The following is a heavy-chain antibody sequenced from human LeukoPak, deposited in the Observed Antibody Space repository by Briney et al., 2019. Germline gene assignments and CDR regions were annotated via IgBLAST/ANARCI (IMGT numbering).Heavy chain of an antibody. CDR2: IYYSGST. CDR3: ARIEYSSSSLIFDY. V-gene: IGHV4-59*01. D-gene: IGHD6-6*01. J-gene: IGHJ4*02. Sequence: SETLSLTCTVSGGSISSYYWSWIRQPPGKGLERIGYIYYSGSTNYNPSLKSRVTISVDTSKNQFSLKLSSVTAADTAVYYCARIEYSSSSLIFDYWGQGTLVTVSS. CDR1: GGSISSYY.